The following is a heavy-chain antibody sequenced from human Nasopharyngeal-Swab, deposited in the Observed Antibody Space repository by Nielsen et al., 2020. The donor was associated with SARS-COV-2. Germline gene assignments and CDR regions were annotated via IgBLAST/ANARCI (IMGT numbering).Heavy chain of an antibody. J-gene: IGHJ4*02. CDR1: GDSISSSSYY. Sequence: SETLSLTYTVSGDSISSSSYYWGWIRQPPGKELEWIGNIYYSGSPYYNPSLQSRVTISVDTSKNQFSLRLSSVTAADTAVYYCAILSSGWPRRFDYWGQGTLVTVSS. CDR3: AILSSGWPRRFDY. D-gene: IGHD6-19*01. V-gene: IGHV4-39*01. CDR2: IYYSGSP.